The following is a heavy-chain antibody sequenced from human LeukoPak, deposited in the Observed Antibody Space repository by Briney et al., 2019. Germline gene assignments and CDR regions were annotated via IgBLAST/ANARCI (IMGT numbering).Heavy chain of an antibody. Sequence: PSETLSLTCTVSGGSISSYYWSLIRQPPGKGLEWIGHIYYSGSTNYNPSLKSRVTISVDTSKNQFSLKLSSVSAADTAVYYCARGLPGLLYYFDYWGQGTLVTVSS. V-gene: IGHV4-59*01. J-gene: IGHJ4*02. CDR1: GGSISSYY. CDR2: IYYSGST. D-gene: IGHD1-26*01. CDR3: ARGLPGLLYYFDY.